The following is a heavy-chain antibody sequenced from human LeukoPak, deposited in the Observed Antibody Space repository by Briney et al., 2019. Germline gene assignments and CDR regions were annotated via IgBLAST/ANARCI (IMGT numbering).Heavy chain of an antibody. Sequence: GASVKVSCKASGYTFTGYYMHWVRQAPGQGLEWVGWINPNSGGTNYAQKFQGWVTMTRDTSISTAYMELSRLRSDDTAVYYCARTPISRIAVAGTWDYYYYYMDVWGKGTTVTVSS. D-gene: IGHD6-19*01. CDR2: INPNSGGT. CDR1: GYTFTGYY. CDR3: ARTPISRIAVAGTWDYYYYYMDV. J-gene: IGHJ6*03. V-gene: IGHV1-2*04.